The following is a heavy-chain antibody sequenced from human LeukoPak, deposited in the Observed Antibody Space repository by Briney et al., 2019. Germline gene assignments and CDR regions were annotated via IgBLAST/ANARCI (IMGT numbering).Heavy chain of an antibody. CDR2: ISGSGGST. J-gene: IGHJ3*02. V-gene: IGHV3-23*01. Sequence: PGGSLRLSCAASGFTFSSYAMSWVCQAPGKRLERISAISGSGGSTYYADSVKGRFTISRDNSKNPLHLQMNSLRAEDTAVYYCAKCITALLSPADAFDIWGQGTMVTVSS. CDR3: AKCITALLSPADAFDI. CDR1: GFTFSSYA. D-gene: IGHD1-26*01.